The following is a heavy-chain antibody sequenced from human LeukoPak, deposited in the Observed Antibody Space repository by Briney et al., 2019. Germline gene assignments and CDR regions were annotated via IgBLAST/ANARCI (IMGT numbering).Heavy chain of an antibody. J-gene: IGHJ5*02. Sequence: SETLSLTCAVYGGSFSGYYWSWIRQPPGKGLEWIGEINHSGSTNYNPSLKSRVTISVDTSKNQFSLKLSSVTAADTAVYYCARGLRFDPWGQGSLVTVSS. CDR2: INHSGST. CDR3: ARGLRFDP. V-gene: IGHV4-34*01. CDR1: GGSFSGYY.